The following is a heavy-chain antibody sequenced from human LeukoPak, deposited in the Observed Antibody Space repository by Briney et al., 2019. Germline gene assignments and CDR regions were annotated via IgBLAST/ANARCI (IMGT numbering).Heavy chain of an antibody. Sequence: ASVKVSCKASGYTFTGYYMHWVRQAPGQGLEWMGRINPNSGSKNYAQKFQGRVTMTRDKPNSTAYMEMNRLRSDDTAVYYCARDSSKRDYDFWSGYYRFDPWGQGTLVTVSS. D-gene: IGHD3-3*01. J-gene: IGHJ5*02. CDR1: GYTFTGYY. V-gene: IGHV1-2*06. CDR2: INPNSGSK. CDR3: ARDSSKRDYDFWSGYYRFDP.